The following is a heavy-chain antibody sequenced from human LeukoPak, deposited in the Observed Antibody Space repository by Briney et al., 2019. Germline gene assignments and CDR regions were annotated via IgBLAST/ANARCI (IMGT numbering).Heavy chain of an antibody. CDR2: ISAYNGNT. D-gene: IGHD3-10*01. Sequence: ASVKVSCKASGYTFTSYGISWVRQAPGQGLEWMGWISAYNGNTNYAQKLQGRVTMTTDTSTSTAYMELRSLRSDDTAVYYCARDFGGEQPRYYGMDVWGQGTTVTVSS. CDR1: GYTFTSYG. CDR3: ARDFGGEQPRYYGMDV. V-gene: IGHV1-18*01. J-gene: IGHJ6*02.